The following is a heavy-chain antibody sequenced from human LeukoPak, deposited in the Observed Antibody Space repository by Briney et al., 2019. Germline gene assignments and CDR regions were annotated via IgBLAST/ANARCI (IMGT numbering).Heavy chain of an antibody. CDR1: GYTFTGYY. J-gene: IGHJ4*02. V-gene: IGHV1-2*02. CDR2: INPNSGGT. D-gene: IGHD2-2*01. Sequence: GASVKVSCKASGYTFTGYYMHWVRQAPGQGLEWMGWINPNSGGTNYARKFQGRVTMTRDTSISTAYMELSRLRSDDTAVYYCAREAIKYCSSTSCYLGYWGQGTLVTVSS. CDR3: AREAIKYCSSTSCYLGY.